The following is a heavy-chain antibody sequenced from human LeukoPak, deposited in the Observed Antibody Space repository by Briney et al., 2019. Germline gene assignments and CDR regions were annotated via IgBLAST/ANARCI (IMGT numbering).Heavy chain of an antibody. J-gene: IGHJ4*02. CDR2: ISWNSGSI. D-gene: IGHD6-19*01. CDR1: GFTFDDYA. CDR3: TKTYSSGWAFDY. V-gene: IGHV3-9*01. Sequence: GRSLRLSCAASGFTFDDYAMHWVRQAPGKGLEWVSGISWNSGSIGYADSVKGRFTISRDNAKNSLYLQMNSLRAKDTALYYCTKTYSSGWAFDYWGQGTLVTVSS.